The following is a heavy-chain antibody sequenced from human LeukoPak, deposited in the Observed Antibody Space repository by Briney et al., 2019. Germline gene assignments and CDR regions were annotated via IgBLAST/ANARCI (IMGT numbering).Heavy chain of an antibody. CDR1: GGSISSYY. Sequence: PSETLSLTCTVSGGSISSYYWSWIRQPPGKGLEWIGYIYYSGSTNYNPSLKSRVTISVDTSKNQFSLHLNSVTPEDTAVYFCARGGLISLANTPLGAFDIWGQGTMVSVSS. CDR2: IYYSGST. D-gene: IGHD3/OR15-3a*01. J-gene: IGHJ3*02. CDR3: ARGGLISLANTPLGAFDI. V-gene: IGHV4-59*12.